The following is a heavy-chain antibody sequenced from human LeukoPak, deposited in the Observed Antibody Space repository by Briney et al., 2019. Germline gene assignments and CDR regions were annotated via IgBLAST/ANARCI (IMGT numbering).Heavy chain of an antibody. CDR3: ARAKKAVAGFFDY. V-gene: IGHV4-59*01. CDR2: IYSSGST. D-gene: IGHD6-19*01. J-gene: IGHJ4*01. Sequence: SQTLSLTCTVSDDSISTYYWSWIRRPPGRGLEWIGYIYSSGSTMYNPSLRSRVTISVDTSKKQLSLKLSTVTAADTAVYYCARAKKAVAGFFDYWGHGTLVTVSS. CDR1: DDSISTYY.